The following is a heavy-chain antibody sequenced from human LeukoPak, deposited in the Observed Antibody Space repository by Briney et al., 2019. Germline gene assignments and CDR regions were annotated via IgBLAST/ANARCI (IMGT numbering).Heavy chain of an antibody. CDR1: GGSISSYY. J-gene: IGHJ4*02. CDR2: IYYSGST. Sequence: SETLSLTCTVSGGSISSYYWSWIRQPPGKGLEWIGYIYYSGSTNYNPSLKSRVTISVDTSKNQFSLKLSSVTAADTAVYYCARCRDGCVLRGHPTYSFHYWGQETLVTVSS. D-gene: IGHD5-24*01. V-gene: IGHV4-59*01. CDR3: ARCRDGCVLRGHPTYSFHY.